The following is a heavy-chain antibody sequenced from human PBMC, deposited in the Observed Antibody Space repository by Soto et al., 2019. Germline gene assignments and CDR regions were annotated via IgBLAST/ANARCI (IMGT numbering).Heavy chain of an antibody. Sequence: PSETLSLTCTVSGGSISSSSYYWGWIRQPPGKGLEWIGSVYYSGSTYDNPSLKSRITLSVDRSKNQFSLNLTSVTAADTAVYYCARQDRVVVEGRWFDPWGQGTLVTVSS. CDR3: ARQDRVVVEGRWFDP. CDR2: VYYSGST. D-gene: IGHD2-15*01. V-gene: IGHV4-39*01. CDR1: GGSISSSSYY. J-gene: IGHJ5*02.